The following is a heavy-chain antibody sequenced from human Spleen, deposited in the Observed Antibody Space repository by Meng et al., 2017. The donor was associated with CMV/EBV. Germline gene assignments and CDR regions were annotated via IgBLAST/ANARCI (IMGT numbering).Heavy chain of an antibody. CDR1: GYSFTSFW. V-gene: IGHV5-51*01. CDR3: ARLGYYGSGSYYGEFDY. Sequence: KVSCKASGYSFTSFWIGWVRQMPGKGLELMGIIYPGDSDTRYSPSFQGQVTLSAAKSITTAHLQWSSLKASDTAMYYCARLGYYGSGSYYGEFDYWGQGTLVTVSS. CDR2: IYPGDSDT. J-gene: IGHJ4*02. D-gene: IGHD3-10*01.